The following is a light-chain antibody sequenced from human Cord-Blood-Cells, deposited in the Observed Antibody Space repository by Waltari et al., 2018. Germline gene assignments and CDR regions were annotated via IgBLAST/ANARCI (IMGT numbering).Light chain of an antibody. CDR3: CSYAGSYTGV. CDR1: SSDVGGYNY. Sequence: QSALTQPRSVSGSPGQSVTISCTGTSSDVGGYNYLSWYQQHPGKAPKLMIYDGSKRPSGVPDRFSGSKSGNTASLTISGLQAEDEADYYCCSYAGSYTGVFGTGTKVTVL. V-gene: IGLV2-11*01. J-gene: IGLJ1*01. CDR2: DGS.